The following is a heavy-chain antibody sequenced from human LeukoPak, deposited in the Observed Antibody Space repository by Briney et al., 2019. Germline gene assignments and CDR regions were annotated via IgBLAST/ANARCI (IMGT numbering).Heavy chain of an antibody. V-gene: IGHV3-48*04. CDR3: ARDEYYDSSGYYWDY. J-gene: IGHJ4*02. D-gene: IGHD3-22*01. CDR2: ISSSGNNI. Sequence: PGGSLRLSCAASGFTFSSYNMNWVRQAPGKGLEWVSYISSSGNNIYYADSVKGRFTISRDNAKNSLWLQMNSLRAEDTAVYYCARDEYYDSSGYYWDYWGQGTLVTVSS. CDR1: GFTFSSYN.